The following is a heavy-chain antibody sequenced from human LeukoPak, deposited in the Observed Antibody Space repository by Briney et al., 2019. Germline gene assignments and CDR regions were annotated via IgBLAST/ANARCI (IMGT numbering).Heavy chain of an antibody. Sequence: GASVKVSCKASGYTFTSYYMHWVRQAPGQGLEWMGGIIPIFGTANYAQKFQGRVTITADESTSTAYMELSSLRSEDTAVYYCARDTNHYDFWSGYSGDFDYWGQGTLVTVSS. CDR3: ARDTNHYDFWSGYSGDFDY. CDR1: GYTFTSYY. CDR2: IIPIFGTA. V-gene: IGHV1-69*13. D-gene: IGHD3-3*01. J-gene: IGHJ4*02.